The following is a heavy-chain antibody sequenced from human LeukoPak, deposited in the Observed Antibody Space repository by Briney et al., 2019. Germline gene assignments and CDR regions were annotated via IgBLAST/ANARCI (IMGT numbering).Heavy chain of an antibody. CDR2: ISSSSSTI. CDR3: ARDFQGSYYYGMDV. CDR1: GFTFRRYS. D-gene: IGHD2-15*01. V-gene: IGHV3-48*01. J-gene: IGHJ6*02. Sequence: GGSXRXSXAXXGFTFRRYSMNWARQAPGKGLEWVSYISSSSSTIYYADSVKGRFTISRDNGKNSLYLQMNGLRAEDTAVYYCARDFQGSYYYGMDVWGQGTTVIVSS.